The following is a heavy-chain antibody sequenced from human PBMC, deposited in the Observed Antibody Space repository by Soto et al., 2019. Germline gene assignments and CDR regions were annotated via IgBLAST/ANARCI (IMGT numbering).Heavy chain of an antibody. CDR3: AIGSGITGTEDYFDY. Sequence: GGSLRLSCAASGFTFSSYSMNWVRQAPGKGLEWVSYISSSSSTIYYADSVKGRFTISRDNAKNSLYLQMNSLRAEDTAVYYCAIGSGITGTEDYFDYWGQGTLVTVSS. J-gene: IGHJ4*02. CDR1: GFTFSSYS. V-gene: IGHV3-48*04. D-gene: IGHD1-7*01. CDR2: ISSSSSTI.